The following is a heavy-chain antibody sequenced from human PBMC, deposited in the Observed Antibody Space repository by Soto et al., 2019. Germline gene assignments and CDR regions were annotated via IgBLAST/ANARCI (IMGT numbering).Heavy chain of an antibody. J-gene: IGHJ5*02. D-gene: IGHD2-15*01. CDR2: ISYIGST. CDR3: ARGIHGSSQYINRFDP. V-gene: IGHV4-30-4*01. Sequence: SETLSLTCTVSGGSISSGAYFWNWIRQSPGKGLEWLGYISYIGSTYYNPSLKSRLSISRDTSKNQFSLKMTSVIDADTAVYFCARGIHGSSQYINRFDPWGQGTQVTVSS. CDR1: GGSISSGAYF.